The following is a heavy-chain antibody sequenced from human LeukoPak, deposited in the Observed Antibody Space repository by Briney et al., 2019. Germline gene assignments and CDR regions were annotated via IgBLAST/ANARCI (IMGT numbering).Heavy chain of an antibody. D-gene: IGHD3-10*01. V-gene: IGHV4-4*02. CDR3: ARDGSYSDNWFDP. J-gene: IGHJ5*02. CDR1: GASISSGNW. CDR2: INHSGST. Sequence: SETLSLTCTVSGASISSGNWWSWVRQPPGKGLEWIGEINHSGSTNYNPSLKSRVTISVDTSKNQFSLKLSSVTAADTAVYYCARDGSYSDNWFDPWGQGTLVTVSS.